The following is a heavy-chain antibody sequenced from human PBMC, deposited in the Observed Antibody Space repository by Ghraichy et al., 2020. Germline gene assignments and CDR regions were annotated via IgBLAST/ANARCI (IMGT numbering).Heavy chain of an antibody. CDR1: GFTFSSYS. J-gene: IGHJ6*02. CDR3: ARSEAGTTVYGMDV. D-gene: IGHD1-7*01. CDR2: ISSSSSYI. V-gene: IGHV3-21*01. Sequence: GGSLRLSCAASGFTFSSYSMNWVRQAPGKVLEWVSSISSSSSYIYYADSVKGRFTISRDNAKNSLYLQMNSLRAEDTAVYYCARSEAGTTVYGMDVWGQGTTVTVSS.